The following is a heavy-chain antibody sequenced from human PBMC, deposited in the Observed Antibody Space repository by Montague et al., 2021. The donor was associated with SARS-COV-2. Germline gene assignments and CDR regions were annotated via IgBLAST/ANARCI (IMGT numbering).Heavy chain of an antibody. D-gene: IGHD6-13*01. Sequence: SETLSLTCTVSGDSISSTYYWSWIRQPAGKGLEWIGRICISGSTNYNPSLKSRVTMSIDTSKNQFSLKLNSLTAADTAVYYCARGQQLDFDYWGQGTLVTVSS. CDR1: GDSISSTYY. CDR3: ARGQQLDFDY. CDR2: ICISGST. V-gene: IGHV4-4*07. J-gene: IGHJ4*02.